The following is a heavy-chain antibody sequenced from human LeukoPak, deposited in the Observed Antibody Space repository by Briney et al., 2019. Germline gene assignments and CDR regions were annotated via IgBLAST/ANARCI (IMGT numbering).Heavy chain of an antibody. D-gene: IGHD5/OR15-5a*01. J-gene: IGHJ6*03. Sequence: PGGSLRLSCAASGFTFSSYSMNWVRQAPGKGLEWVSLISWDGGSTYYADSVKGRFTISRDNSKNSLYLQMNSLRTEDTALYYCAKGGSPIYAYYYYMDVWGKGTTVTVSS. V-gene: IGHV3-43*01. CDR3: AKGGSPIYAYYYYMDV. CDR2: ISWDGGST. CDR1: GFTFSSYS.